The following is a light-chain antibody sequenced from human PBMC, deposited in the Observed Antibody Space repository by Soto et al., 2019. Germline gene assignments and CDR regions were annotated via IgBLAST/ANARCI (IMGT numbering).Light chain of an antibody. CDR1: SSDVGGYNY. J-gene: IGLJ3*02. V-gene: IGLV2-8*01. CDR2: EVT. CDR3: SSYAASNNFYFV. Sequence: QSVLTQPPSASGSPGQSVTISCTGTSSDVGGYNYVSWYQQHPGRAPKLMIYEVTKRPSGVPDRFSGSKSGNTASLTVSGIQAEDEADYSCSSYAASNNFYFVFGGGTKLTVL.